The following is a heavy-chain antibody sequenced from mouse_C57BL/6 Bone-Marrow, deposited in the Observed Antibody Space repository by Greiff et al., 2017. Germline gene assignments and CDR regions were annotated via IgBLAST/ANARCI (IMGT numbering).Heavy chain of an antibody. V-gene: IGHV1-81*01. CDR1: GYTFTSYG. D-gene: IGHD2-1*01. CDR3: ARRGLIYYGYYSAMDY. Sequence: VKLQESGAELARPGASVKLSCKASGYTFTSYGISWVKQRTGQGLEWIGEIYPRSGNTYYNEKFKGKATLTADKSSSTAYMELRSLTSEDSAVYFCARRGLIYYGYYSAMDYWGQGTSVTVSS. J-gene: IGHJ4*01. CDR2: IYPRSGNT.